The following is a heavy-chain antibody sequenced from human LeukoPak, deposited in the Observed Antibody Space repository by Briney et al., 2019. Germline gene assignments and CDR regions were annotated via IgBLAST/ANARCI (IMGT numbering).Heavy chain of an antibody. CDR1: GGSISSSNW. D-gene: IGHD4-17*01. CDR3: ARDPRNGDYVXVFDY. J-gene: IGHJ4*01. CDR2: IYHSGST. V-gene: IGHV4-4*02. Sequence: SETLSLTCAVSGGSISSSNWWSWVRQPPGKGLEGIGEIYHSGSTNYNPSLKSRVTISVDKSKNQFPLKLSSVTAADTAVYYCARDPRNGDYVXVFDYWXXXTLVTVS.